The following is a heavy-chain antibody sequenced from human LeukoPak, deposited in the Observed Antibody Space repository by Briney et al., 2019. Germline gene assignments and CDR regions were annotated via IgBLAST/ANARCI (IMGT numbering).Heavy chain of an antibody. CDR1: GFTFSSYS. J-gene: IGHJ6*02. V-gene: IGHV3-21*01. D-gene: IGHD4-17*01. Sequence: PGGSLRLSCAASGFTFSSYSMNWVRQAPGKGLEWVSSISSSSSYIYYADSVKGRFTISRDNAKNSLYLQMNSLRAEDTAVYYCARDTKTPVTEVHHYYYYYGMDVWGQGTTVTVSS. CDR3: ARDTKTPVTEVHHYYYYYGMDV. CDR2: ISSSSSYI.